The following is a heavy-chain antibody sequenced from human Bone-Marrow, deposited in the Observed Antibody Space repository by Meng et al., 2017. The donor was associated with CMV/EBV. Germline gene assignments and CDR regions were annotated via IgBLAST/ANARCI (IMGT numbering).Heavy chain of an antibody. CDR3: ARDGLKLGYCSSTSCQYYYYYYGMDV. V-gene: IGHV3-21*01. J-gene: IGHJ6*02. Sequence: GGSLRLSCAASGFTFSSYAMSWVRQAPGKGLEWISSISSGSNYVNYTDSLKGRFTISRDNAKNSLYLQMHSLRVEDTAVYYCARDGLKLGYCSSTSCQYYYYYYGMDVWGQGTTVTVSS. CDR2: ISSGSNYV. D-gene: IGHD2-2*01. CDR1: GFTFSSYA.